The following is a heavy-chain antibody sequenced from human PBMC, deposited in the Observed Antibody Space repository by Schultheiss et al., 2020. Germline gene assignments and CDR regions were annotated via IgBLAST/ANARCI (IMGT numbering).Heavy chain of an antibody. CDR3: AKDMRYSSGWYSPGGMDV. J-gene: IGHJ6*02. D-gene: IGHD6-19*01. CDR2: IGTAGDT. V-gene: IGHV3-13*04. CDR1: GFTFSSYD. Sequence: GESLKISCAASGFTFSSYDMHWVRQATGKGLEWVSAIGTAGDTYYPGSVKGRFTISRENAKNTLYLQMNSLRAEDTAVYYCAKDMRYSSGWYSPGGMDVWGQGTTVTVSS.